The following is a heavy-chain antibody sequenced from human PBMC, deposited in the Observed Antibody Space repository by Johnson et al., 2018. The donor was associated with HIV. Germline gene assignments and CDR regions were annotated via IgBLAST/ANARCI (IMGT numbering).Heavy chain of an antibody. J-gene: IGHJ3*02. V-gene: IGHV3-53*01. CDR2: IYSGGST. Sequence: VQLVESGGGLIQPGGSLRLSCAASGFTVSSNYMNWVRQAPGKGLEWVSVIYSGGSTYYADSVKGRFTISRDNAKNSLYLQMNSLRAEDTALYYCARVLCSGGSCYSDAFDIWGQGTMVTVSS. CDR1: GFTVSSNY. CDR3: ARVLCSGGSCYSDAFDI. D-gene: IGHD2-15*01.